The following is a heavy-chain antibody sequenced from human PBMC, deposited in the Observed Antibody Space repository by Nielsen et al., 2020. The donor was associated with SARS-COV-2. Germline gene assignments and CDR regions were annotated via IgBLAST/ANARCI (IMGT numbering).Heavy chain of an antibody. CDR3: AIERDSGSYG. J-gene: IGHJ4*02. Sequence: GESLKISCAASGFTFSSYSMNWVRQAPGKGLEWVSSISSSSSYIYYADSVKGRFTISRDNAKNSLYLQMNSLRAEDTAVYYCAIERDSGSYGWGQGTLVTVSS. V-gene: IGHV3-21*01. CDR2: ISSSSSYI. CDR1: GFTFSSYS. D-gene: IGHD1-26*01.